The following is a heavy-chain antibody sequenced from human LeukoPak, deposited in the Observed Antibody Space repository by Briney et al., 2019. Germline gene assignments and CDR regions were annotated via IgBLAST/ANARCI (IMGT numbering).Heavy chain of an antibody. CDR3: ARSSGYPFFDY. J-gene: IGHJ4*02. D-gene: IGHD3-22*01. Sequence: PGGSLRLSCEASGFTFSDYSMNWVRQAPGEGLEWLSYITSTSDTIYYADSVKGRFTSSRDNAKNSVYLQVNSLRAEDTAVYYCARSSGYPFFDYWGQGTLVTVSS. CDR2: ITSTSDTI. CDR1: GFTFSDYS. V-gene: IGHV3-48*01.